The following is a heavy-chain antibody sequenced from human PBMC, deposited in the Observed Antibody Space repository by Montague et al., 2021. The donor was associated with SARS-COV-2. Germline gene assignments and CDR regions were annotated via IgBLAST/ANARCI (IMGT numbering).Heavy chain of an antibody. J-gene: IGHJ6*03. V-gene: IGHV4-34*01. CDR3: ARMRFFDWPPHYYMDV. Sequence: SETLSLTCAVYGGSFSVYYWSWIRQPPGKGLEWIGEINHSGSTNYNPSLKSRVPISVDTSKNQVSLKLSSVTAADTAVYYCARMRFFDWPPHYYMDVWGKGTTVTVSS. CDR2: INHSGST. CDR1: GGSFSVYY. D-gene: IGHD3-9*01.